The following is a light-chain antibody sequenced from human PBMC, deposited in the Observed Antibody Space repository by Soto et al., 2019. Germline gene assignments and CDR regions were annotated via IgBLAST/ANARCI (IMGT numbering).Light chain of an antibody. J-gene: IGKJ2*01. CDR3: QQYNFYPYT. V-gene: IGKV1-5*01. CDR2: DVS. CDR1: QSISRW. Sequence: DIHMTQSPSTLSASVGDRVTITCRASQSISRWLAWYHQKPGKAPKLLISDVSTLQSGVPSRFSGSGSGTEFTLTISSLQPDDFSTYYCQQYNFYPYTFGQGTKQEI.